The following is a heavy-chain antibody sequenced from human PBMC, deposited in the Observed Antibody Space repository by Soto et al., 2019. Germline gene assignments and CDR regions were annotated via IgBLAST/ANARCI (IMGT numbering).Heavy chain of an antibody. CDR3: TTALTYYDYVWGSPYFDP. CDR1: GFTFSNAW. Sequence: GGSLRLSCAASGFTFSNAWMSWVRQAPGKGLEWVGRIKSKTDGGTTDYAAPVKGRFTISRDDSKNTLYLQMNSLKTEDTAVYYCTTALTYYDYVWGSPYFDPWGQGTLVTVSS. D-gene: IGHD3-16*01. J-gene: IGHJ5*02. CDR2: IKSKTDGGTT. V-gene: IGHV3-15*01.